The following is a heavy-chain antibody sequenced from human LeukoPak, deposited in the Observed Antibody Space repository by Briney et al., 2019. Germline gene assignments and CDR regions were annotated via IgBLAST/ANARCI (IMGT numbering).Heavy chain of an antibody. V-gene: IGHV3-7*01. D-gene: IGHD1-26*01. CDR2: IKQDGSEK. CDR1: GFTFSNYW. J-gene: IGHJ4*02. Sequence: GGSLRLSCAASGFTFSNYWMSWVRQAPGKGLEWVANIKQDGSEKYYVDSVKGRFTISRDNAKKSLYLQMNSLRAEDTAVYYCARAVGATRKYYFDYWGQGTLVTVSS. CDR3: ARAVGATRKYYFDY.